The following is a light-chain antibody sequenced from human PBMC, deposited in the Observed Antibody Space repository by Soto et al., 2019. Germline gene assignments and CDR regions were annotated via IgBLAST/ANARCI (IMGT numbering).Light chain of an antibody. Sequence: NFMLTQPHSVSESPGKTVTIYCTRSSGSIASNFVQWYQQRPGSAPTTVIYEDDQRPSGVPGRFSGSIDRSSNSASLTISGLKTEDEADYYCQSYNNIIGVFGGGTKLTVL. CDR3: QSYNNIIGV. CDR1: SGSIASNF. V-gene: IGLV6-57*04. J-gene: IGLJ2*01. CDR2: EDD.